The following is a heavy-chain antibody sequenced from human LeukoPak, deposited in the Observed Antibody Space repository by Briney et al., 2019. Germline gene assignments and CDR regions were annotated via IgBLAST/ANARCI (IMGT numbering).Heavy chain of an antibody. V-gene: IGHV3-23*01. CDR2: ISGSGGST. CDR3: AKDPRGYYDSSGYTAEYFLH. Sequence: GGSLRLSCAASGFTFGSYAMSWVRQAPGKGLEWVSAISGSGGSTYYADSVKGRVTISRDNSRNTLYLQMNSLRAEDTAIYYCAKDPRGYYDSSGYTAEYFLHWGQGTLVTVSS. D-gene: IGHD3-22*01. J-gene: IGHJ1*01. CDR1: GFTFGSYA.